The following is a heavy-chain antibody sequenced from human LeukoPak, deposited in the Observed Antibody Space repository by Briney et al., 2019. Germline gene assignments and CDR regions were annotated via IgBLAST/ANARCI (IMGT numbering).Heavy chain of an antibody. J-gene: IGHJ4*02. CDR1: GFTVSSNY. CDR2: IYSGGST. V-gene: IGHV3-66*01. CDR3: ARAEDSSGWPLAY. Sequence: PTGVSLRLSCAASGFTVSSNYMSWVRQAPGKGLEWVSVIYSGGSTYYADSVKGRLTISRDNSKNTLYLQMNSLRAEDTAVYYCARAEDSSGWPLAYWGQGTLVTVSS. D-gene: IGHD6-19*01.